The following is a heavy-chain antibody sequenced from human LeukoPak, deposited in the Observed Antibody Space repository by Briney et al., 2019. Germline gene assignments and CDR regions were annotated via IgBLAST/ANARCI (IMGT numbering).Heavy chain of an antibody. J-gene: IGHJ4*02. Sequence: ASVKVSCKASGYTFTDYHIDWVRQAPGQGLEWMGWINPNSGGTNYVQKFQGRVSMTRDTSITTAYMELSGLRADDTAVYYCARRLLAVAGFNFDYWGQGSLVTVSS. CDR3: ARRLLAVAGFNFDY. CDR1: GYTFTDYH. D-gene: IGHD6-19*01. CDR2: INPNSGGT. V-gene: IGHV1-2*02.